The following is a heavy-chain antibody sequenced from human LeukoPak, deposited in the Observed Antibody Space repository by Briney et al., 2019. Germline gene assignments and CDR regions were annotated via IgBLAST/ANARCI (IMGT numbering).Heavy chain of an antibody. J-gene: IGHJ6*03. CDR2: INPSGGST. V-gene: IGHV1-46*01. CDR1: GYTFTSYY. Sequence: ASVKVSCKASGYTFTSYYMHWVRQAPGQGLEWMGTINPSGGSTSYAQKFQGRVTMTRDTSISTAYMELSRLRSDDTAVYYCARGEVQLWLGDYYYMDVWGKGTTVTVSS. D-gene: IGHD5-18*01. CDR3: ARGEVQLWLGDYYYMDV.